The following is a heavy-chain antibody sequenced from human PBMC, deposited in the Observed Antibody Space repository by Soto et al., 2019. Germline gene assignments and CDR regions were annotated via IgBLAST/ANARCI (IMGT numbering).Heavy chain of an antibody. CDR3: ARDAVVVAATAIDY. V-gene: IGHV1-18*01. Sequence: GASVKVSCKASSYTFTSYGISWVRQAPGQGLEWMGWISAYNGNTNYAQKLQGRVTMTTDTSTSTAYMELRSLRSDDTAVYYCARDAVVVAATAIDYWGQGTLVTVSS. CDR2: ISAYNGNT. CDR1: SYTFTSYG. D-gene: IGHD2-15*01. J-gene: IGHJ4*02.